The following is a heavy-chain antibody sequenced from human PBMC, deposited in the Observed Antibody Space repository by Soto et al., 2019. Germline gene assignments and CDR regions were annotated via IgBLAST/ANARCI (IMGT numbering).Heavy chain of an antibody. CDR2: ISAYNGST. D-gene: IGHD2-2*01. CDR3: ARELPAAIDHYYYYGMDV. CDR1: GYTFTSYG. V-gene: IGHV1-18*01. Sequence: GASVKVSCKASGYTFTSYGISWVRQAPGQGLEWMGWISAYNGSTNYAQKLQGRVTMTTDTSTSTAYMELRSLRSDDTAVYYCARELPAAIDHYYYYGMDVWGQGATVTVSS. J-gene: IGHJ6*02.